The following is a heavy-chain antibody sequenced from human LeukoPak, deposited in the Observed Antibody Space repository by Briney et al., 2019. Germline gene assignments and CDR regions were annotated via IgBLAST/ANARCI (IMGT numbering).Heavy chain of an antibody. D-gene: IGHD2-2*01. CDR2: ISSSGGTI. Sequence: PGGSLRLSCSASGFTFSSYEMNWVRQAPGKGLEWVSYISSSGGTIYYADSVKGRLTISRDNAKNSLYLQMNSLRAEDTAVYYCARDLSYCTITSCSYYYYGMDVWGRGTTVTVSS. CDR3: ARDLSYCTITSCSYYYYGMDV. CDR1: GFTFSSYE. J-gene: IGHJ6*02. V-gene: IGHV3-48*03.